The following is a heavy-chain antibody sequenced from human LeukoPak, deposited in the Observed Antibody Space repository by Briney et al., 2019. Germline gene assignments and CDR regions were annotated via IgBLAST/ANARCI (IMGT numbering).Heavy chain of an antibody. CDR2: ISSSSSYI. V-gene: IGHV3-21*01. D-gene: IGHD3-10*01. Sequence: GGSLRLSCAASGFTFSSYSMNWVRQAPGKGLEWVSSISSSSSYIYYADSVKGRFTISRDNAKNSLYLQMNSLRAEDTAVYYCARARRVSGSSYFDSGAQGTLVTVSS. CDR1: GFTFSSYS. CDR3: ARARRVSGSSYFDS. J-gene: IGHJ4*02.